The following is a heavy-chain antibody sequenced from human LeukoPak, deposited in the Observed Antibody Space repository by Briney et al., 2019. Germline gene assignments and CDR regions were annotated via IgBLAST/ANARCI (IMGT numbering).Heavy chain of an antibody. CDR2: VITDGSST. CDR1: GFTVSSYC. CDR3: AKDDGDYAKGYYFDY. D-gene: IGHD4-17*01. Sequence: GGSLRFSCAVSGFTVSSYCMPWVRQIPGMGLLWVSRVITDGSSTSYADSVKGRFTISRDNAKNTLNLQMNSLRAEDTAVYYCAKDDGDYAKGYYFDYWGPGTLVTVSS. J-gene: IGHJ4*02. V-gene: IGHV3-74*01.